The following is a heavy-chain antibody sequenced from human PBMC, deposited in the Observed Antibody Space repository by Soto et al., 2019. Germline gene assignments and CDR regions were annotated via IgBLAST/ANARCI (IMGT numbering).Heavy chain of an antibody. CDR2: IYYSGST. CDR1: GGSISSSSYY. CDR3: ARTPKTPNVGATDY. J-gene: IGHJ4*02. D-gene: IGHD1-26*01. Sequence: QLQLQESGPGLVKPSETLSLTCTVSGGSISSSSYYWGWIRQPPGKGLEWIGSIYYSGSTYYNPSLKSRVTISVDTSKNQFSLKLSSVTAADTAVYYCARTPKTPNVGATDYWGQGTLVTVSS. V-gene: IGHV4-39*01.